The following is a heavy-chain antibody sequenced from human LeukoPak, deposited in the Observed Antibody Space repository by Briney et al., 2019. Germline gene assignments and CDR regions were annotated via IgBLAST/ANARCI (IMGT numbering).Heavy chain of an antibody. CDR3: ARDSQGDGFDI. J-gene: IGHJ3*02. CDR1: GFSISSAYY. CDR2: IYDSESD. V-gene: IGHV4-38-2*02. Sequence: SETLSLTCSVSGFSISSAYYWGWIRQPPGKGLEWIGSIYDSESDYYNPSLKSRVTISIDTSKNQFSLKLSSVTAADTAVYYCARDSQGDGFDIWGQGTMVTVSS.